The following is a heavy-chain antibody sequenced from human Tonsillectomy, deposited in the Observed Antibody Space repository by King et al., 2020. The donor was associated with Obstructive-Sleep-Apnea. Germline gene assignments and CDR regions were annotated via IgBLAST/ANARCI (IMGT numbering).Heavy chain of an antibody. Sequence: VQLVESGGGLVQPGGSLRLSCAASGFTVSSNYMSWVSQAPGKGLEWVSVIYSGGSTYYADSVKGRFTISRHNSRNTLHLQMNSLRAEDTAVYYCARIYSSGWYYFDYWGQGNLVTVSS. V-gene: IGHV3-53*04. J-gene: IGHJ4*02. CDR3: ARIYSSGWYYFDY. D-gene: IGHD6-19*01. CDR2: IYSGGST. CDR1: GFTVSSNY.